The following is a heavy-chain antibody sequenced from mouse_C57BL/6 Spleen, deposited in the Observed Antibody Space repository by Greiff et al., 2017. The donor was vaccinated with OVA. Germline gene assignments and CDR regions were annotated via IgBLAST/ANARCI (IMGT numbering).Heavy chain of an antibody. V-gene: IGHV5-12*01. J-gene: IGHJ1*03. Sequence: EVMLVESGGGLVQPGGSLKPSCAASGFTFSDYYMYWVRQTPEKRLEWVAYISNGGGSTYYPDTVKGRFTISRDNAKNTLYLQMSRLKSEDTAMYYCARDYYGSSRYFDVWGTGTTVTVSS. D-gene: IGHD1-1*01. CDR3: ARDYYGSSRYFDV. CDR1: GFTFSDYY. CDR2: ISNGGGST.